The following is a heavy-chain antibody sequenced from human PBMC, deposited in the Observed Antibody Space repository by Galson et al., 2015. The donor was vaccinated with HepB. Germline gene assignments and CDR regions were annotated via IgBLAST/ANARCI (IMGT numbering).Heavy chain of an antibody. CDR3: AREGPVGDTLRAFDF. J-gene: IGHJ3*01. V-gene: IGHV3-21*01. CDR1: GFTLSSYS. D-gene: IGHD1-26*01. CDR2: ISSSSSYI. Sequence: SLRLSCAASGFTLSSYSINWVRQAPGKGLEWVSSISSSSSYIYYADSVKGRFTISRDNAKNSLYLQMSSLRAEDTAVYYCAREGPVGDTLRAFDFWGQGSMVTVSS.